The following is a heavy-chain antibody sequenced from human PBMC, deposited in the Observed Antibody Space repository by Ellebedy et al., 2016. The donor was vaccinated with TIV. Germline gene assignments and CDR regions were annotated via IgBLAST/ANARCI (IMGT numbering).Heavy chain of an antibody. J-gene: IGHJ3*02. V-gene: IGHV3-23*01. D-gene: IGHD6-19*01. CDR2: IGSSAYST. CDR3: AKDLRNSAGWGGALDI. Sequence: GESLKISCAASGFNFGGHAMKWVRQAPGKGLEWVASIGSSAYSTHYADSVKGRFTISRDNSRNTLYLHMNSVRGEDTAVYFCAKDLRNSAGWGGALDIWGQGAMVTVSS. CDR1: GFNFGGHA.